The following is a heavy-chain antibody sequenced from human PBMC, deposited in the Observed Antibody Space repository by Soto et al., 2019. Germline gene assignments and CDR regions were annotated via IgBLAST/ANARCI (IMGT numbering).Heavy chain of an antibody. D-gene: IGHD5-18*01. CDR3: ATPRTDTAMVNCQCEGYFDL. CDR1: GGSISSSSYY. V-gene: IGHV4-39*01. J-gene: IGHJ2*01. Sequence: QLQLQESGPGLVKPSETLSLTCTVSGGSISSSSYYWGWIRQPPGKGLEWIGSIYYSGSTYYNPSLKSRVTISVDTSKNQFSLKLSSVTAADTAVYYCATPRTDTAMVNCQCEGYFDLWGRGTLVTVSS. CDR2: IYYSGST.